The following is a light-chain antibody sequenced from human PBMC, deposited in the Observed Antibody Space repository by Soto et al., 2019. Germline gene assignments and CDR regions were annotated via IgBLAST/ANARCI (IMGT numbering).Light chain of an antibody. V-gene: IGKV1-5*02. Sequence: DVQMTQSPSTLSASVGERVTMIYRASQSITDSLAWYLQKPGKAPELLIYHASSLESGVPSRFSGSGSGTEFRLTISSLQPDDFATYYCQQYHSYSLAFGGGTKVEI. CDR3: QQYHSYSLA. J-gene: IGKJ4*01. CDR2: HAS. CDR1: QSITDS.